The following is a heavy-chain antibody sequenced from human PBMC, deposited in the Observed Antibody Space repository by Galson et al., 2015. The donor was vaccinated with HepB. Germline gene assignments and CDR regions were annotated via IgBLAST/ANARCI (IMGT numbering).Heavy chain of an antibody. J-gene: IGHJ3*02. CDR1: GFTLSSYA. CDR2: LSGSAGKT. V-gene: IGHV3-23*01. Sequence: SLRLSCAASGFTLSSYAMTWVRQAPGKGLEWVSALSGSAGKTYNADSVKGRFTISRDNSKNTLYLQMNSLRAEDTAVYYCAKDRDEDGDPDAFDIWGQGTVVTVSS. CDR3: AKDRDEDGDPDAFDI. D-gene: IGHD4-17*01.